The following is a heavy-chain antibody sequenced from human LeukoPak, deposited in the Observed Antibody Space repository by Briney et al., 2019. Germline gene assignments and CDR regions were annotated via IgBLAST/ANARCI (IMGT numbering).Heavy chain of an antibody. CDR1: GFTVSSSY. V-gene: IGHV3-66*04. J-gene: IGHJ6*03. D-gene: IGHD3-10*01. CDR2: IYSGGST. Sequence: SGGSLRLSCAASGFTVSSSYMSWVRQAPGKGLEWVSVIYSGGSTYYADSVKGRFTISRDNSKNTLYLQMNSLRAEDTAVYYCARHGSITMVRGRLRYYYMDVWGKGTTVTISS. CDR3: ARHGSITMVRGRLRYYYMDV.